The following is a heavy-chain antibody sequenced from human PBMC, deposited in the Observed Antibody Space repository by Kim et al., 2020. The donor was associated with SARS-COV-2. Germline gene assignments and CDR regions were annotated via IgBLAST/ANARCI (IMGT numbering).Heavy chain of an antibody. CDR1: GFRSSNYY. D-gene: IGHD2-15*01. J-gene: IGHJ6*02. V-gene: IGHV3-74*01. Sequence: GGSLRLSCAASGFRSSNYYVNWVRQRPGKGLEWVSRISNDGGVTHYGDSVRGRFTMSRDSAENTVYLQMNSLSAEDTAVYFCARGIFRDGFDVWGQGTTGSVSS. CDR2: ISNDGGVT. CDR3: ARGIFRDGFDV.